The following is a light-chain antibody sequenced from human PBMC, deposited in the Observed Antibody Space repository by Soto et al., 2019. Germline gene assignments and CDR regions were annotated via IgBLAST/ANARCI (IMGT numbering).Light chain of an antibody. CDR1: RSVFYRSNNKNY. V-gene: IGKV4-1*01. Sequence: DIVMTQSPDSLAVSLGERATINCKSSRSVFYRSNNKNYLAWYQQKPGQPPKLLLYRASTRESGVPDRFSGSESGTDFTLTISSLQAEDVAVYYCQQYSTTPIPFGGGTRVEIK. CDR3: QQYSTTPIP. J-gene: IGKJ4*01. CDR2: RAS.